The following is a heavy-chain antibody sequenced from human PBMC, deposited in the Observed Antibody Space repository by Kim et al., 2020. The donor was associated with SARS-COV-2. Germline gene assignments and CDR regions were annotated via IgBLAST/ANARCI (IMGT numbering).Heavy chain of an antibody. D-gene: IGHD1-26*01. CDR1: GFTFSSYA. CDR3: AKGGSYSSGYYYYGMDV. CDR2: ISGSGGST. Sequence: GGSLRLSCAASGFTFSSYAMSWVRQAPGKGLEWVSAISGSGGSTYYADSVKGRFTISRDNSKNTLYLQMNSLRAEDTAVYYCAKGGSYSSGYYYYGMDVWGQGTTVTVSS. J-gene: IGHJ6*02. V-gene: IGHV3-23*01.